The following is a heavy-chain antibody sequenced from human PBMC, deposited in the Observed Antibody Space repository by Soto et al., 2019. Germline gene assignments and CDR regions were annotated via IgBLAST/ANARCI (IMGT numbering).Heavy chain of an antibody. J-gene: IGHJ3*02. D-gene: IGHD2-2*01. CDR3: TRGFPRYCSSATCYPFDI. CDR2: INTDGSST. Sequence: GGSLRLSCAVSGFTFSGYWMHWVRHGPGKGLVWVSHINTDGSSTNYADSVKGRFTISRDNAKSMLYLQMNSLRAEDTAVYYCTRGFPRYCSSATCYPFDIWGQGTMVTVSS. V-gene: IGHV3-74*01. CDR1: GFTFSGYW.